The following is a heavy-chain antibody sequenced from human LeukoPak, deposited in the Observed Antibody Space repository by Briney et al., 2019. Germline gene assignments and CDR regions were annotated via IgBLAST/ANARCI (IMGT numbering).Heavy chain of an antibody. CDR2: INPNSGGT. V-gene: IGHV1-2*06. Sequence: ASVKVSCKASGYTFTGYYMHWVRQAPGQGLEWMGRINPNSGGTNYAQKFQGRVTMTRDTSISTAYMELSRLRSDDTAVYYCARVIAVTGTLGWFDPWGQGTLVTVSS. J-gene: IGHJ5*02. CDR1: GYTFTGYY. D-gene: IGHD6-19*01. CDR3: ARVIAVTGTLGWFDP.